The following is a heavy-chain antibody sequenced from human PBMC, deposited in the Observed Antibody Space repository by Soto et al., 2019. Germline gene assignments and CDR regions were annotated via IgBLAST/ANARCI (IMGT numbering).Heavy chain of an antibody. J-gene: IGHJ4*02. V-gene: IGHV3-23*01. CDR3: AKDALPGSVGALRKPRDFGFDY. D-gene: IGHD3-3*01. CDR1: GFTFSSYA. CDR2: ISGSGGST. Sequence: PGGSLRLCCAASGFTFSSYAMSWVRQAPGKGLEWVSAISGSGGSTYYADSVKGRFTISRDNSKNTLYLQMSSLRAEDTAVYYCAKDALPGSVGALRKPRDFGFDYWGQGTLVTVSS.